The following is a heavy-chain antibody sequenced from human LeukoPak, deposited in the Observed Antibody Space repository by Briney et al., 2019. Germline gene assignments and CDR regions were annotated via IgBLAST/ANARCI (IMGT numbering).Heavy chain of an antibody. J-gene: IGHJ4*02. CDR3: ARGSTEYDSSGYYE. CDR1: GGSISSGGYY. D-gene: IGHD3-22*01. CDR2: IYYSGST. Sequence: SETLSLTCTVSGGSISSGGYYWSWIRQHPGKGLEWIGYIYYSGSTYYNPSPKSRVTISVDTSKNQFSLKLSSVTAADTAVYYCARGSTEYDSSGYYEWGQGTLVTVSS. V-gene: IGHV4-31*03.